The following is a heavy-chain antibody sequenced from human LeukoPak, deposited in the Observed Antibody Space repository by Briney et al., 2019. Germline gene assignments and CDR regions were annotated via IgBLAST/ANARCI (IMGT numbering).Heavy chain of an antibody. Sequence: GRSLRLSCAASGFTFRSYAMHWVRQAPGKGLEWVAVISNDGSNKYYADSVKGRFTISRDNSKNTLYLQMNSLRAEDTAMYYCAKDDDWGRYKHWGQGTLVTVSS. D-gene: IGHD3-16*01. CDR3: AKDDDWGRYKH. J-gene: IGHJ1*01. CDR1: GFTFRSYA. CDR2: ISNDGSNK. V-gene: IGHV3-30*04.